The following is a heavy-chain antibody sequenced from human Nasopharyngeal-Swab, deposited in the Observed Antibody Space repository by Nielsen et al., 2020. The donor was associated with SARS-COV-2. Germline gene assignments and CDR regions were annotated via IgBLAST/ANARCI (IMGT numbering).Heavy chain of an antibody. D-gene: IGHD6-6*01. CDR3: ARDQAARLSHAGY. Sequence: ASVQVSCKASGYIFTGYYMHWVRHPPGQGLEWMGIINPSGGSTSYAQKFQGRVTMTRDTSTSTVYMELSSLRSEDTAVYYCARDQAARLSHAGYWGQGTLVTVSS. CDR2: INPSGGST. CDR1: GYIFTGYY. J-gene: IGHJ4*02. V-gene: IGHV1-46*01.